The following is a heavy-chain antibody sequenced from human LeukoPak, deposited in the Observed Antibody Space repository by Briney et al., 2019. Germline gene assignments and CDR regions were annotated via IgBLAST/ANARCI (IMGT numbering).Heavy chain of an antibody. CDR3: ARAPSYYDSSGYYVGTEFDY. V-gene: IGHV1-18*01. J-gene: IGHJ4*02. Sequence: GASVKVSCKASGYTFTSYGISWVRQAPGQGLEWMGWISAYNGNTNYAQKLQGRVTMTTDTSTSTAYMELRSLRPDDTAVYYCARAPSYYDSSGYYVGTEFDYWGQGTLVTVSS. CDR1: GYTFTSYG. D-gene: IGHD3-22*01. CDR2: ISAYNGNT.